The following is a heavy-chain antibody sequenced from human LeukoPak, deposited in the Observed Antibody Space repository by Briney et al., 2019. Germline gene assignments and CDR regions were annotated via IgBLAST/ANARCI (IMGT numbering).Heavy chain of an antibody. J-gene: IGHJ5*02. CDR2: ISGSGEST. D-gene: IGHD4-17*01. CDR3: YGDPTLSFDP. Sequence: GGSLRLSCAASGFTFSSYAMSWVRQAPGKGLEWVSRISGSGESTYYADSVKGRFTISRDNSKNTLYLQMSSPRAEDTAVYYSYGDPTLSFDPWGQGTLVTVPS. V-gene: IGHV3-23*01. CDR1: GFTFSSYA.